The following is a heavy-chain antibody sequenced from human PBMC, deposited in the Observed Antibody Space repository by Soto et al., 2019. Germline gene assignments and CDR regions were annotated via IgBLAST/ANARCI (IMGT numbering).Heavy chain of an antibody. CDR2: ISTYNGDT. J-gene: IGHJ5*02. D-gene: IGHD6-19*01. CDR3: ARGDSTGSPRGWFDP. CDR1: GYSFTSYC. Sequence: ASVKVSCKASGYSFTSYCINWVRQAPGQGLEWMGWISTYNGDTNYAQKLQGRVTMTTDTSTTTAYMELRSLRSDDTAVYYCARGDSTGSPRGWFDPWGQGTLVTVSS. V-gene: IGHV1-18*04.